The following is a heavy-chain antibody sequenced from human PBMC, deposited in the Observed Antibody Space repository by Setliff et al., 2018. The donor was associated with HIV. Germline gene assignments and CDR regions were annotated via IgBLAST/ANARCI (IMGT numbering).Heavy chain of an antibody. Sequence: PSETLSLTCSVSSDSIFTSTYYWGWIRQPPGKRLEWIGSIYYSGNTYYNPSLKSRVTISVDTSKNQFFLNLSSVTATDSAVYYCARLGRPYSGQGWFDPWGQGTLVTVSS. J-gene: IGHJ5*02. CDR2: IYYSGNT. CDR1: SDSIFTSTYY. D-gene: IGHD5-12*01. CDR3: ARLGRPYSGQGWFDP. V-gene: IGHV4-39*01.